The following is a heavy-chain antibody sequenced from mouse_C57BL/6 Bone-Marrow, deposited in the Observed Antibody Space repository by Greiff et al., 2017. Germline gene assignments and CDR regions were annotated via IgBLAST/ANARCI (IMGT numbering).Heavy chain of an antibody. CDR3: AGEGAFTTVDYAMDY. CDR1: GYTFTGYW. V-gene: IGHV1-9*01. Sequence: QVQLQQSGAELMQPGASVKLSCKATGYTFTGYWIEWVKQRPGHGLEWIGEILPGSGSTNYNEKFKGKATFTADTSSNTAYMQLSSLTTEDSAIYYGAGEGAFTTVDYAMDYWGQGTSVTVSS. J-gene: IGHJ4*01. CDR2: ILPGSGST. D-gene: IGHD1-1*01.